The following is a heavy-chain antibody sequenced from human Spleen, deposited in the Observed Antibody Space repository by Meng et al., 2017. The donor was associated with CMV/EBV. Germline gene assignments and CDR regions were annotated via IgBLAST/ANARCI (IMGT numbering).Heavy chain of an antibody. CDR3: ARDYPPYGSSGYYLDN. CDR2: ISSGSRTV. V-gene: IGHV3-48*04. CDR1: GFRFNTFG. J-gene: IGHJ4*02. Sequence: LSLTCAASGFRFNTFGMNWVRQAPGEGLEWVSFISSGSRTVSYADSVKGRFTLSRDDANNSVYLQMNSLRAEDTAVYYCARDYPPYGSSGYYLDNWGQGILVTVSS. D-gene: IGHD6-25*01.